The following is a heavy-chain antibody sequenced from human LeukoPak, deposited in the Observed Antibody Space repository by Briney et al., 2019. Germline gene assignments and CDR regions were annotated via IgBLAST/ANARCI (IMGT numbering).Heavy chain of an antibody. D-gene: IGHD2-15*01. J-gene: IGHJ6*02. Sequence: PGGSLRLSCAASGFTFSSYSMNWVRQAPGKGLEWVSSISSSSSYIYHADSVKGRFTISRDNAKNSLYLQMNSLRAEDTAVYYSGRDLPTYCSGDSCYSDGMDVWGQGTTVTVSS. V-gene: IGHV3-21*01. CDR1: GFTFSSYS. CDR2: ISSSSSYI. CDR3: GRDLPTYCSGDSCYSDGMDV.